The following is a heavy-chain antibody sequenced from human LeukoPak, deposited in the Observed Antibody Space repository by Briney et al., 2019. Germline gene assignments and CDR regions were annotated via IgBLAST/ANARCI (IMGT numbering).Heavy chain of an antibody. J-gene: IGHJ4*02. CDR2: ISYDGSNK. CDR1: GFTFSSYG. D-gene: IGHD5-12*01. Sequence: GGSLRLSCAASGFTFSSYGMHWVRQAPGKGLEWVAVISYDGSNKYYADSVKGRFTISRDNSKNMLYLQMNSLRAEDTAVYYCAKDRGGIVAAGPLDYWGQGTLVTVSS. V-gene: IGHV3-30*18. CDR3: AKDRGGIVAAGPLDY.